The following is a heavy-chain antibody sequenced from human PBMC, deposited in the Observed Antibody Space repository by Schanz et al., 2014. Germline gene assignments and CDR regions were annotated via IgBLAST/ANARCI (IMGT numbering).Heavy chain of an antibody. J-gene: IGHJ4*02. CDR3: TRDRAYHSFDY. CDR1: GFSFSVSW. CDR2: IKEDGSQK. Sequence: DVPLVESGGGLVQPCRSLRLSCAASGFSFSVSWMNWVRQAPGKGLEWVATIKEDGSQKYYLDSVKGRFTISRDNARNSLYLQMTSLRAEDTALYYCTRDRAYHSFDYWGQGSLVTVSS. V-gene: IGHV3-7*01. D-gene: IGHD1-26*01.